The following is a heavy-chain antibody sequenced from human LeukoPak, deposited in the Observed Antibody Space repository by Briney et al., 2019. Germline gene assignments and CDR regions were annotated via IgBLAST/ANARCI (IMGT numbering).Heavy chain of an antibody. J-gene: IGHJ4*02. Sequence: SETLSLTCTVSGGSISSGDYYWSWIRQPPGKGLEWIGYIYYSGSTYYNPSLKSRVTISVDTSKNQFSLKLSSVTAADTAVYYCARDKESLGSYFDYWGQGTLVTVSS. D-gene: IGHD7-27*01. CDR1: GGSISSGDYY. CDR3: ARDKESLGSYFDY. V-gene: IGHV4-30-4*08. CDR2: IYYSGST.